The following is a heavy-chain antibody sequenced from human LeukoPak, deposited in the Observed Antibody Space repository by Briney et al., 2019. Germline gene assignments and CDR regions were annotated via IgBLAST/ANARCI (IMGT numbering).Heavy chain of an antibody. CDR2: IYYSGST. CDR3: ARVGSYGDYGY. D-gene: IGHD4-17*01. Sequence: SETLSLTCTVSGGSLSSYYWSWIRQPPGKGLEGIGYIYYSGSTNYNPSLKSRVTISVDTSKNQFSLKLSSVTAADTAVYYCARVGSYGDYGYWGQGTLVTVSS. V-gene: IGHV4-59*01. CDR1: GGSLSSYY. J-gene: IGHJ4*02.